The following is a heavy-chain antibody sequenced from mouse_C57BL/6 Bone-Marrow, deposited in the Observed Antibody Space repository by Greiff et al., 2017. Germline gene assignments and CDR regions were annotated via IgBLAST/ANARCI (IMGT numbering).Heavy chain of an antibody. V-gene: IGHV8-8*01. D-gene: IGHD1-1*01. CDR3: ARIITTVVRRYFDY. CDR2: IWWDDDK. J-gene: IGHJ2*01. CDR1: GFSLSTFGMG. Sequence: QVTLKECGPGILQPSQTLSLTCSFSGFSLSTFGMGVGWIRQPSGKGLEWLAHIWWDDDKYYNPALKSQLTISKDTSKNQVFLKIANVDTADTATYYCARIITTVVRRYFDYWGQGTTLTVSS.